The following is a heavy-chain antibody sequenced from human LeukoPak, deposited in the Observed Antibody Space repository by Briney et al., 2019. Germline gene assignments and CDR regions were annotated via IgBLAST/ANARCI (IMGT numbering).Heavy chain of an antibody. V-gene: IGHV3-15*01. CDR2: IKSKVNGETT. CDR3: TTDLDY. Sequence: GGSLRLSCAASGFTFSNAWMSWVRQAPGKGLEWVGRIKSKVNGETTDYAAPVKGRFTISRDDSKNTLYLQMNSLKTEDTAVYYCTTDLDYWGQGTLVTVSS. J-gene: IGHJ4*02. CDR1: GFTFSNAW.